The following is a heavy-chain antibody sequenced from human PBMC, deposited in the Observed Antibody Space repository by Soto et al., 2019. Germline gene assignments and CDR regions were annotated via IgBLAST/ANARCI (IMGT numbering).Heavy chain of an antibody. CDR1: GYTLTELS. J-gene: IGHJ6*02. V-gene: IGHV1-24*01. CDR3: ASRGYSYGFYYYYGMEV. Sequence: GASVKVSCKVSGYTLTELSMHWVRQAPGKGLEWMGGFDPEDGETIHAQKFQGRVTMTRNTSISTAYMELSSLRSEDTAVYYCASRGYSYGFYYYYGMEVWGQGTTVTVSS. D-gene: IGHD5-18*01. CDR2: FDPEDGET.